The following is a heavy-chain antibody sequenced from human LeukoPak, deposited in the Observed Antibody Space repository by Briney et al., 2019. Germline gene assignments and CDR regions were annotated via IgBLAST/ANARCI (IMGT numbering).Heavy chain of an antibody. Sequence: GGSLRLSCAASGFTVSSKYMNWVRQAPGKGLEWVSVTYSAGSTYYADSVKGRFTISRDNSKDTLFLQMSSLRAEDTAVYYCARGQGGRRKFLGPDHYYYMDVWGKGTTVTISS. V-gene: IGHV3-66*01. D-gene: IGHD3-16*01. CDR3: ARGQGGRRKFLGPDHYYYMDV. CDR1: GFTVSSKY. J-gene: IGHJ6*03. CDR2: TYSAGST.